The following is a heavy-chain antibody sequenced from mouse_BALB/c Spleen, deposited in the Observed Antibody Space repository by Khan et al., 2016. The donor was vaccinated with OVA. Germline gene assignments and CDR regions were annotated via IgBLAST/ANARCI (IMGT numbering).Heavy chain of an antibody. J-gene: IGHJ2*01. V-gene: IGHV2-9*02. CDR2: IWAGGST. CDR1: GFSLTRHV. Sequence: QVQLKESGPGLVAPSQSLSITCTVSGFSLTRHVIHWVRQPPGKGLEWLGIIWAGGSTNYNSALMSRLSITKDSSKSQVFLKMNSLQTDDTAIYYCARKREPDYFDYWGQGTTLTVSS. CDR3: ARKREPDYFDY.